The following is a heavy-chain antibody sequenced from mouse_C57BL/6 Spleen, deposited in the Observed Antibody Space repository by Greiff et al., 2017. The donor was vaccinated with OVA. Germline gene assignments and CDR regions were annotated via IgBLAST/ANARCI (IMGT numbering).Heavy chain of an antibody. V-gene: IGHV1-4*01. Sequence: QVQLKESGAELARPGASVKMSCKASGYTFTRYTMHWVKQRPGQGLEWIGYINPSSGYTKYNQKFKDKATLTADKSSSTAYMQLSSLTSEDSAVYYCARRAADYYAMDYWGQGTLVTVSS. D-gene: IGHD3-3*01. CDR2: INPSSGYT. J-gene: IGHJ4*01. CDR1: GYTFTRYT. CDR3: ARRAADYYAMDY.